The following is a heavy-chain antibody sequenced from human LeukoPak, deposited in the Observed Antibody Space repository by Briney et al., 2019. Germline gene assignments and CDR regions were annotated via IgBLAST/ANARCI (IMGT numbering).Heavy chain of an antibody. D-gene: IGHD2-2*01. CDR1: GGTFTSYA. CDR3: ARGYCSSTSCYYWFDP. Sequence: SVKVSCKASGGTFTSYAISWVRQAPGQGLEWMGRIIPIFGIANYAQKFQGRVTITADKSTSTAYMELSSLRSEDTAVYYCARGYCSSTSCYYWFDPWGQGTLVTVSS. V-gene: IGHV1-69*04. CDR2: IIPIFGIA. J-gene: IGHJ5*02.